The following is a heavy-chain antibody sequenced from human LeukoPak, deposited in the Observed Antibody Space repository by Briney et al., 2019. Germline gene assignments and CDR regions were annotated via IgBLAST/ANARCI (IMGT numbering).Heavy chain of an antibody. D-gene: IGHD2-21*02. Sequence: KPSETLSLTCSVSGGSITTYYWAWIRQSPEKGLEWIGYSYHSGYANYNPSFKSRVTISVDTSKNQFSLNLNSVAPADTALYFCAGQNVGVVTIWGQGTHVIVSS. CDR3: AGQNVGVVTI. J-gene: IGHJ4*02. V-gene: IGHV4-59*01. CDR1: GGSITTYY. CDR2: SYHSGYA.